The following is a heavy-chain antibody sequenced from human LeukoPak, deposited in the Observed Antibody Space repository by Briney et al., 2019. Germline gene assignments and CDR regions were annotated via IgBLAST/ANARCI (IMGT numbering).Heavy chain of an antibody. Sequence: GASVKVSCKATVYTFTSYDINWVRQATCQGLEWMGWMNPNSGNTGYAQKFQGRVTMTRNTSISTAYMELSSLRSEDTAVYYCARGRGKYKLLLLWWFDPWGEGTLVTVSS. V-gene: IGHV1-8*01. CDR2: MNPNSGNT. D-gene: IGHD2-2*01. CDR3: ARGRGKYKLLLLWWFDP. J-gene: IGHJ5*02. CDR1: VYTFTSYD.